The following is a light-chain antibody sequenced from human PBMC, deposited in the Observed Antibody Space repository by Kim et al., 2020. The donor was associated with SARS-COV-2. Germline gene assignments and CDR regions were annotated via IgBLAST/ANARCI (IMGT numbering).Light chain of an antibody. CDR2: DAS. Sequence: ASVGDRVTITCRASQRVSTWLAWYQQKPGKAPKLLIYDASSLESGVPSRFSGRGSGTEFTLTISSLQPDDFATYYCQQYNSYAPDTFGQGTKLEIK. CDR1: QRVSTW. J-gene: IGKJ2*01. CDR3: QQYNSYAPDT. V-gene: IGKV1-5*01.